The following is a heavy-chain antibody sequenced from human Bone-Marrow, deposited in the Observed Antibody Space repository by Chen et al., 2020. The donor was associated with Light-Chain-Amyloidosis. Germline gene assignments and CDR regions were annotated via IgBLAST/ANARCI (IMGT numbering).Heavy chain of an antibody. CDR3: VRDFDRVGAFDV. CDR2: TFHSGSL. J-gene: IGHJ3*01. Sequence: QVHLQESGPGLVKPSETLSLTCTFSGFSITSGYYWGWIRQSPGKGLEWIATTFHSGSLFFNPSLKSRVTISLDKSKNQVSLTLKGLTAADTAIYYCVRDFDRVGAFDVWGQGTMVTVSS. CDR1: GFSITSGYY. V-gene: IGHV4-38-2*02.